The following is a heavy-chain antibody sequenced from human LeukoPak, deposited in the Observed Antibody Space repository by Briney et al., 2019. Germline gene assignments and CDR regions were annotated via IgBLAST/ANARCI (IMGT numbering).Heavy chain of an antibody. Sequence: SGTLSLTCTVSGGSMRSSNFYWGWIRQPPGKGLEWIGNINYSGSTYYNPSVKSRVTLSVDVSKNRFSLNLTSVTAADTALYFCARTHFDSLGWFDPWGQGIQVIVSS. J-gene: IGHJ5*02. CDR2: INYSGST. D-gene: IGHD3-9*01. V-gene: IGHV4-39*07. CDR3: ARTHFDSLGWFDP. CDR1: GGSMRSSNFY.